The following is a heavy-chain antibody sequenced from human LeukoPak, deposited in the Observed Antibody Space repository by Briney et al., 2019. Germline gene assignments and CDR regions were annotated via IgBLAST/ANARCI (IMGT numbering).Heavy chain of an antibody. CDR1: GFGFTDYP. J-gene: IGHJ4*02. Sequence: PGGSLRLSCATSGFGFTDYPMNWVRQAPGKGLEWISNIRTTAEGAKYAYYADSVKGRVTISRDDGKNTLYLHMNSLRDDDTAVYYCATDKRYAFDYWGQGILVTVSS. D-gene: IGHD3-9*01. V-gene: IGHV3-48*02. CDR2: IRTTAEGAKYA. CDR3: ATDKRYAFDY.